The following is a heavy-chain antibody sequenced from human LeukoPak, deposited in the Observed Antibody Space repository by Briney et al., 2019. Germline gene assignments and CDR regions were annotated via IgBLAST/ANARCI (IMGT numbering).Heavy chain of an antibody. V-gene: IGHV3-23*01. CDR3: AKDLLGYCSSTSCPGGMDV. D-gene: IGHD2-2*01. Sequence: PGGSLRLSCAASGFTFSSYAMSWVRQAPGKGLEWVSAISGSGGSTCYADPVKGRFTISRDNSKNTLYLQMNSLRAEDTAVYYCAKDLLGYCSSTSCPGGMDVWGQGTTVTVSS. CDR1: GFTFSSYA. CDR2: ISGSGGST. J-gene: IGHJ6*02.